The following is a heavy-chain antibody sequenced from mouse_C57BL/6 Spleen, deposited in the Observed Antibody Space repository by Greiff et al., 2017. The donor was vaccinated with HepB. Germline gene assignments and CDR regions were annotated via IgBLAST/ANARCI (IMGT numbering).Heavy chain of an antibody. V-gene: IGHV6-6*01. D-gene: IGHD1-1*01. CDR2: IRNKANNHAT. Sequence: DVKLVESGGGLVQPGGSMKLSCAASGFTFSDAWMDWVRQSPEKGLEWVAEIRNKANNHATYYAESVKGRFTISRDDSKSSVYLQMNSLRAEDTGIYYCTRLDYYGSSYDFDVWGTGTTVTVSS. CDR3: TRLDYYGSSYDFDV. CDR1: GFTFSDAW. J-gene: IGHJ1*03.